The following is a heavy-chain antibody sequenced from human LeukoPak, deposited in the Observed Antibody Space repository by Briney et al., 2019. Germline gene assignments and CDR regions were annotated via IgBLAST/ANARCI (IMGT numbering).Heavy chain of an antibody. CDR3: ARLLQYSYYYYMDV. V-gene: IGHV4-39*01. CDR1: GGSISSSSYY. CDR2: IYYSGST. J-gene: IGHJ6*03. Sequence: PSETLSLACTFSGGSISSSSYYWGWIRQPPGKGLEWIGSIYYSGSTFYNPSLKSRVTISIDTPMKQFSLKLSSVTAADTAVYYCARLLQYSYYYYMDVWGKGTTVTVSS. D-gene: IGHD4-11*01.